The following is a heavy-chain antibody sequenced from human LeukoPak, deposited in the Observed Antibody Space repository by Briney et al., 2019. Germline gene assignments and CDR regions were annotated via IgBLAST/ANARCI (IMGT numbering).Heavy chain of an antibody. J-gene: IGHJ4*02. CDR2: ISSSSSTI. CDR3: ARGRGDYYDSPRGFDY. D-gene: IGHD3-22*01. V-gene: IGHV3-48*01. Sequence: AGGSLRLSCAASGFTFSSYSMNWVRQAPGKGLEWVSYISSSSSTIYYADSVKGRFTISRDNAKNSLYLQMNSLRAEDTAVYYCARGRGDYYDSPRGFDYWGQGTLVTVSS. CDR1: GFTFSSYS.